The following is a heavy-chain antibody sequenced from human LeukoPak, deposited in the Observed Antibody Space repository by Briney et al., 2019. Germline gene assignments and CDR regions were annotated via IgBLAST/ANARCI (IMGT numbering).Heavy chain of an antibody. CDR3: ARPGSVFGVFDY. Sequence: SETLSLTCTVSGGSITNTSYFWGWIRQPPGKGLEWIGSIFYSGTTYCNPSLKGRVTISVDTSKNQFSLTLSSVTAADTAVYYCARPGSVFGVFDYWGQGTPVTVSS. D-gene: IGHD5/OR15-5a*01. V-gene: IGHV4-39*01. CDR1: GGSITNTSYF. J-gene: IGHJ4*02. CDR2: IFYSGTT.